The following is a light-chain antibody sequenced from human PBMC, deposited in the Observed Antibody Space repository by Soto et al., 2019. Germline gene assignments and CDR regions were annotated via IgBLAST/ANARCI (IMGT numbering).Light chain of an antibody. CDR2: GAS. Sequence: EIVLTQSPGTLSLSPGERATLSCRASQGVTTAYLAWYQHKPGQAPRLLIYGASYRAAGIPDRFSGSGSGTDFTLTIDGLEPEDFVVYYCQQYGYSPITFGQGTRLEIK. V-gene: IGKV3-20*01. CDR3: QQYGYSPIT. CDR1: QGVTTAY. J-gene: IGKJ5*01.